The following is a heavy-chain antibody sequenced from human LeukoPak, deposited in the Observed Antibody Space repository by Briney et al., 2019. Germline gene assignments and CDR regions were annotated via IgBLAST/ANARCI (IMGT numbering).Heavy chain of an antibody. CDR1: GYTFIDYC. CDR3: ASEYNWNDPAYYYYMDV. Sequence: ASVKVSCKASGYTFIDYCIHWVRQAPGQGLEWMGRINPNSGGTNYAQKFQGRVTMTSDTSISTAYMELSRLRSDDTAVYYCASEYNWNDPAYYYYMDVWGKGTTATVSS. CDR2: INPNSGGT. D-gene: IGHD1-20*01. J-gene: IGHJ6*03. V-gene: IGHV1-2*06.